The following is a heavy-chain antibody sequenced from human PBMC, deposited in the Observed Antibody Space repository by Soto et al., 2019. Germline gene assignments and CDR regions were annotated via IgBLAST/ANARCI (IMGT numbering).Heavy chain of an antibody. CDR2: IYYSGST. CDR3: ARSGGSRYGWFDP. V-gene: IGHV4-59*01. Sequence: SETLSLTCTVSGGPISSYYWSWIRQPPGKGLEWIGYIYYSGSTNYNPSLKSRVTISVDTSKNQFSLELSSVTAADTAVYYCARSGGSRYGWFDPWGQGTQVTVSS. CDR1: GGPISSYY. D-gene: IGHD2-15*01. J-gene: IGHJ5*02.